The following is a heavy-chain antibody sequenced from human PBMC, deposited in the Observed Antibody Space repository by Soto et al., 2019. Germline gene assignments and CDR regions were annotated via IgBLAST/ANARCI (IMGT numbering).Heavy chain of an antibody. CDR2: IIPILGIA. CDR1: GGTFSSYT. V-gene: IGHV1-69*02. CDR3: ARASMGSSWYYYYYMDV. D-gene: IGHD6-13*01. J-gene: IGHJ6*03. Sequence: SVKVSCKASGGTFSSYTISWVRQAPGQGLEWMGRIIPILGIANYAQKFQGRVTITADKSTSTAYMELSSLRSEDTAVYYCARASMGSSWYYYYYMDVWGKGTTVTVPS.